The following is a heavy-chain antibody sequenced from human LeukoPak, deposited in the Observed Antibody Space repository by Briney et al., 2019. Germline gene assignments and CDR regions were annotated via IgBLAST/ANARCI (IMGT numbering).Heavy chain of an antibody. CDR1: GGSINSDY. V-gene: IGHV4-4*07. CDR2: IYTSGST. Sequence: SETLSLTCSVSGGSINSDYWSWIRQPAGKGLEWIGRIYTSGSTNYNPSLKSRVTMSVDTSKNQFSLKLSSVTAADTAVYYCARDVSSGQPSWFDPWGQGTLVTVSS. D-gene: IGHD3-22*01. J-gene: IGHJ5*02. CDR3: ARDVSSGQPSWFDP.